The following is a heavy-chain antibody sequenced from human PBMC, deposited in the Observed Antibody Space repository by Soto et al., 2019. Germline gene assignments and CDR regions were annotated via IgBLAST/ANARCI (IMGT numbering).Heavy chain of an antibody. J-gene: IGHJ4*02. Sequence: ASVKVSCKASGYTFTSYGISWVRQAPGQGLEWMGWISAYNGNTNYAQKLQGRVTMTTDTSTSTACMELRSLRSDDTAVYYCARGHYYDSSGYYLARYWGQGTLVTVSS. V-gene: IGHV1-18*01. CDR1: GYTFTSYG. CDR3: ARGHYYDSSGYYLARY. CDR2: ISAYNGNT. D-gene: IGHD3-22*01.